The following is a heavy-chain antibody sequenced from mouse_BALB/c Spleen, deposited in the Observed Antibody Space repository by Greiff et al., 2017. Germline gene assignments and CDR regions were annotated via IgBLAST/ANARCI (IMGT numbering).Heavy chain of an antibody. CDR3: ARPTVVARYYFDY. CDR1: GYTFSSYW. J-gene: IGHJ2*01. CDR2: ILPGSGST. V-gene: IGHV1-9*01. Sequence: VQLQQSGAELMKPGASVKISCKATGYTFSSYWIEWVKQRPGHGLEWIGEILPGSGSTNYNEKFKGKATFTADTSSNTAYMQLSSLTSEDSAVYYCARPTVVARYYFDYWGQGTTLTVSS. D-gene: IGHD1-1*01.